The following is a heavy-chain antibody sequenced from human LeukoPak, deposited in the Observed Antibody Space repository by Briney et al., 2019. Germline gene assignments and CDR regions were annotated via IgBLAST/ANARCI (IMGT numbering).Heavy chain of an antibody. J-gene: IGHJ5*02. D-gene: IGHD1-1*01. V-gene: IGHV3-23*01. CDR1: GFTFSSYG. CDR3: AKSSAGITWFDP. CDR2: ISGSGGST. Sequence: GGSLRLSCAASGFTFSSYGMSWVRQAPGKGLEWVSAISGSGGSTYYADSVKGRFTISRDNSMNTLYLQMDNLRSDDTAVYYCAKSSAGITWFDPWGQGTLVTVSS.